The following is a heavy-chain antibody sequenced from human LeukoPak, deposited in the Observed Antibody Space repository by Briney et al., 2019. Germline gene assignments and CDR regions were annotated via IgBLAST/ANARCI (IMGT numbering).Heavy chain of an antibody. CDR1: GYTLTELS. CDR2: FDLEDGET. Sequence: ASVKVSCKVSGYTLTELSMHWVRQAPGKGLEWMGGFDLEDGETIYAQKFQGRVTMTEDTSTDTAYMELSSLRSEDTAVYYCATGKGYSLNFDYWGQGTLVTVSS. J-gene: IGHJ4*02. V-gene: IGHV1-24*01. D-gene: IGHD6-13*01. CDR3: ATGKGYSLNFDY.